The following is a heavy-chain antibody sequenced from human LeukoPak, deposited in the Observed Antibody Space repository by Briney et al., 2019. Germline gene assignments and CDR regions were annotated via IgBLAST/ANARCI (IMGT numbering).Heavy chain of an antibody. J-gene: IGHJ4*02. CDR2: IWYDGSHK. CDR3: ARDRLHYDSLTGYPAD. D-gene: IGHD3-9*01. CDR1: GFTFDDYG. Sequence: GGSLRLSCAASGFTFDDYGMHWVRQAPGKGLEWVADIWYDGSHKYYADSVKGRFTISRDNSKNTLYLQMNSLRAEDTAVYYCARDRLHYDSLTGYPADWGQGTLVTVSS. V-gene: IGHV3-33*08.